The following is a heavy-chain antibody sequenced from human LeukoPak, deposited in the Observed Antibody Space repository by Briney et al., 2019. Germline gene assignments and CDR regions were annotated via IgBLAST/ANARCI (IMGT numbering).Heavy chain of an antibody. CDR2: ISDSGGTT. Sequence: GGSLRLSCAASGFTVTNNDMNWVRQAPGEGLEWVSAISDSGGTTYYADSVKGRFTISRDNSKNTLYLQMNSLRGEDTAVYYCAKLTRGYCSSTACPNWFDPWGQGTLVTVSS. CDR3: AKLTRGYCSSTACPNWFDP. V-gene: IGHV3-23*01. J-gene: IGHJ5*02. D-gene: IGHD2-2*01. CDR1: GFTVTNND.